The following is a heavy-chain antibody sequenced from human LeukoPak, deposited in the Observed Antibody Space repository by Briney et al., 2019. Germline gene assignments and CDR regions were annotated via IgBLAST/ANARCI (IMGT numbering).Heavy chain of an antibody. CDR2: ISAYNGNT. V-gene: IGHV1-18*01. Sequence: ASVKVSCKASGYTFINYGISWVRQAPGQGLEWMGWISAYNGNTDYAQKFQGRVTMTTDTATSTVYMEMRSLSSDDTAVYYCARDRGLEQGSDSWGQGTLVTVSS. J-gene: IGHJ5*01. CDR1: GYTFINYG. D-gene: IGHD1/OR15-1a*01. CDR3: ARDRGLEQGSDS.